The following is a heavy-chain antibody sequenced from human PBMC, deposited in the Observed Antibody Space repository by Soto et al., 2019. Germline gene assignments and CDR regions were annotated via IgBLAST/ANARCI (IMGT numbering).Heavy chain of an antibody. J-gene: IGHJ4*02. D-gene: IGHD5-18*01. CDR3: ARHSTAMIHTHFDS. CDR2: ISYDGSNK. Sequence: PGGSLRLSCAASGFTFRSYAMHWVRQAPGKGLEWVAVISYDGSNKYYAASVKGRFPISGDNSKKTLYLQMNSLRAEDTAVSYSARHSTAMIHTHFDSWGQRTLVTVSS. CDR1: GFTFRSYA. V-gene: IGHV3-30-3*01.